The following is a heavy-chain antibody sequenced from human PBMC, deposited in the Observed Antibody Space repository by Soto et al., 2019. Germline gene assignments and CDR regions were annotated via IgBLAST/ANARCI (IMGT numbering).Heavy chain of an antibody. J-gene: IGHJ4*01. CDR1: GYTYNRYG. CDR2: VSCYNHDT. CDR3: ARDPINTSGNKLYLDY. Sequence: GASVKGSCKTSGYTYNRYGITWVRQAPGRGLELLGWVSCYNHDTIYAQKVQGRLSMATDTSTSTAYMELRSLTSDDTAVYYCARDPINTSGNKLYLDYWG. V-gene: IGHV1-18*01. D-gene: IGHD6-19*01.